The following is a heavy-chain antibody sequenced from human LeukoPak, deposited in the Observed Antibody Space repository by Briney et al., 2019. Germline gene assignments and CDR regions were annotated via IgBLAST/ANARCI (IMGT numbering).Heavy chain of an antibody. CDR3: ARGGVVPAVD. CDR1: GGSISSYY. J-gene: IGHJ4*02. CDR2: IYYSGST. Sequence: SETLSLTCTVSGGSISSYYWSWLRQPPGKGLEWIGYIYYSGSTNYNPSLKSRVTISVDTSKNQFSLMLSSVTAADTAVYYCARGGVVPAVDWGQGTLVTVSS. D-gene: IGHD2-2*01. V-gene: IGHV4-59*01.